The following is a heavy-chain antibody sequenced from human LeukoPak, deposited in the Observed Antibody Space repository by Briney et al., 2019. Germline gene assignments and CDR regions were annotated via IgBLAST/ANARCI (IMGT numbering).Heavy chain of an antibody. J-gene: IGHJ4*02. V-gene: IGHV1-18*01. Sequence: ASVKVSCKASGYTFTSYGISWVRQAPGQGLEWMGWISAYNGNTNYAQKLQGRVTMTTETSTSTAYMELRSLRSDDTAVYYCARSLTAGDYYDSSGYDNFDYWGQGTLVTVSS. D-gene: IGHD3-22*01. CDR3: ARSLTAGDYYDSSGYDNFDY. CDR2: ISAYNGNT. CDR1: GYTFTSYG.